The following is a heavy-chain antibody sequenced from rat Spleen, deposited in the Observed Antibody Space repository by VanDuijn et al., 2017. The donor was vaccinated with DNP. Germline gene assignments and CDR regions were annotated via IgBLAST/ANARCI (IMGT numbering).Heavy chain of an antibody. CDR2: INYSGST. CDR1: GYSITSNY. J-gene: IGHJ1*01. V-gene: IGHV3-1*01. Sequence: EVRLQESGPGLVQPSQSLSLTCSVTGYSITSNYWAWIRKFPGNKMEWIGYINYSGSTGYNPSLKSRISITRDTSKSQFFLQLNSVTTEDTATYYCARGVSSYYGYNSYWYFDFWGPGTMVTVSS. D-gene: IGHD1-9*01. CDR3: ARGVSSYYGYNSYWYFDF.